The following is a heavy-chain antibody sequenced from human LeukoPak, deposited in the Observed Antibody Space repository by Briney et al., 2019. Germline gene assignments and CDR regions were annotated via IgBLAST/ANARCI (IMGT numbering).Heavy chain of an antibody. Sequence: GRSLRLSCEVTGSLFIYYGMHWVRQAPGKGLTWVAFISHDGSDQFYSDSVKGRFTISRDNSRKTVSLQMNSLTTEDTAMYYCARPGLAYCGADCYSTEGYYFDYWSQGTLVTVSS. D-gene: IGHD2-21*01. CDR3: ARPGLAYCGADCYSTEGYYFDY. CDR1: GSLFIYYG. CDR2: ISHDGSDQ. J-gene: IGHJ4*02. V-gene: IGHV3-30*03.